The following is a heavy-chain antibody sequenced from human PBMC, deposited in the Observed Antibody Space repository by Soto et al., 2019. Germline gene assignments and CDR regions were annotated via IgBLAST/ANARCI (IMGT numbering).Heavy chain of an antibody. CDR1: GFTFSNAW. Sequence: EVQLVESGGGLVKPGGSLRLSCAASGFTFSNAWMSWVRQAPGKGLEWVGRIKSKTDGGTTDYAAPVKGRFTISRDDSKNTLYLQMNSRKTEDTAVYYCTTGNDYGDHPLSPHFDYWGQGTLVTVSS. V-gene: IGHV3-15*01. D-gene: IGHD4-17*01. CDR2: IKSKTDGGTT. J-gene: IGHJ4*02. CDR3: TTGNDYGDHPLSPHFDY.